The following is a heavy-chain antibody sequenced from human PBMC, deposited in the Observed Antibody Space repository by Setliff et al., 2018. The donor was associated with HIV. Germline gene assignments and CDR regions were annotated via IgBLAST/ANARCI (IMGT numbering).Heavy chain of an antibody. CDR2: ISSSGSSI. V-gene: IGHV3-48*04. J-gene: IGHJ4*02. D-gene: IGHD6-19*01. Sequence: SLRLSCAASGFTFSSYTMNWVRQAPGKGLEWISYISSSGSSIYLANSVKGRFIISRDNAKNALYLQMNSLRAEDTAVYYCARDRRRRTLAGIGSYFDYWGQGTMVTVSS. CDR3: ARDRRRRTLAGIGSYFDY. CDR1: GFTFSSYT.